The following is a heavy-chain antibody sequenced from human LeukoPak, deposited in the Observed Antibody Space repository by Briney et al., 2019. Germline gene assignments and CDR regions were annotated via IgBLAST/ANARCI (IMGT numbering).Heavy chain of an antibody. CDR1: GFTFSSYA. CDR3: AKAGIAVPATPEY. Sequence: GGSLRLSCAASGFTFSSYAMNWVRQAPGKGLEWVSVISSSGGTTYYSDSVKGRFIISRDNSKNTLYLQMNSLRAEDTAGYYCAKAGIAVPATPEYCGQGTQVTVSS. J-gene: IGHJ4*02. V-gene: IGHV3-23*01. D-gene: IGHD6-19*01. CDR2: ISSSGGTT.